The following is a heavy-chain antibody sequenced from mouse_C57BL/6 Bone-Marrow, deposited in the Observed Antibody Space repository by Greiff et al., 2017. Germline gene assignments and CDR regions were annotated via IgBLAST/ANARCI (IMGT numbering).Heavy chain of an antibody. D-gene: IGHD2-4*01. CDR2: IRLKSDNYAT. J-gene: IGHJ4*01. V-gene: IGHV6-3*01. Sequence: EVQGVESGGGLVQPGGSMKLSCVASGFTFSNYWMNWVRQSPEKGLEWVAQIRLKSDNYATHYAESVKGRFTISRDDSKSSVYLQMNNLRAEDTGIYYCTKYDYDVYAMDYWGQGTSVTVSS. CDR3: TKYDYDVYAMDY. CDR1: GFTFSNYW.